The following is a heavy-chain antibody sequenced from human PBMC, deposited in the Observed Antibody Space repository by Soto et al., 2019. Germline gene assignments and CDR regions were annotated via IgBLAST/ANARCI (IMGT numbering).Heavy chain of an antibody. CDR1: GYTLTSYG. CDR3: ARDFISYGGTSVGVLRSTYYYYYGMDV. Sequence: ASVKVSCKASGYTLTSYGLSWVRQAPGQGLEWMGWISAYNGNTNYAQKLKGRVTMPTDTSTSTAYMELRSLRSDDTAVYYCARDFISYGGTSVGVLRSTYYYYYGMDVWGQGTTVTVSS. CDR2: ISAYNGNT. J-gene: IGHJ6*02. D-gene: IGHD4-17*01. V-gene: IGHV1-18*01.